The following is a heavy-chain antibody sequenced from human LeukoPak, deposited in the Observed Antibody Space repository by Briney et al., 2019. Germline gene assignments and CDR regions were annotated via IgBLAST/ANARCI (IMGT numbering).Heavy chain of an antibody. J-gene: IGHJ3*02. D-gene: IGHD1-26*01. V-gene: IGHV1-8*01. CDR2: MNPKSGNT. Sequence: ASVKVSCKASGYTFTNHDINWVRQASGQGLEWMGWMNPKSGNTGYLQKFQGRVTMTRDTSMSTAFMELSSLTSEDTAVYYCARGGSVMRPAAFDIWGQGTMVTVSS. CDR1: GYTFTNHD. CDR3: ARGGSVMRPAAFDI.